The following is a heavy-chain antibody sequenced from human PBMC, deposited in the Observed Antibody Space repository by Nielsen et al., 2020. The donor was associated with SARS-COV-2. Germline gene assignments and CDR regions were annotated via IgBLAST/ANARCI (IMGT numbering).Heavy chain of an antibody. CDR3: ARADVEMATIIS. D-gene: IGHD5-24*01. CDR1: GFTFDDYA. CDR2: ISWNSGSI. V-gene: IGHV3-9*01. Sequence: SLKISCAASGFTFDDYAMHWVRQAPGKGLEWVSGISWNSGSIGYADSVKGRFTISRDNAKNSLYLQMNSLRAEDTAVYYCARADVEMATIISWGQGTLVTVSS. J-gene: IGHJ5*02.